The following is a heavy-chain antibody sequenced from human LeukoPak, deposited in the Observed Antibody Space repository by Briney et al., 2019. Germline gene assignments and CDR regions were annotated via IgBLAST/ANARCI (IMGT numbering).Heavy chain of an antibody. V-gene: IGHV3-7*01. CDR1: GFTFSSYW. D-gene: IGHD3-22*01. CDR2: IKEDGSEK. CDR3: ARGRFNYDSTGYSSFYH. Sequence: GGSLRLSCAASGFTFSSYWMSWVRQAPGKGLEWVANIKEDGSEKYYVDSVMGRFTISRDNAKNSQYLEMNSLRAEDTAVYYCARGRFNYDSTGYSSFYHWGQGTLVTVSS. J-gene: IGHJ4*02.